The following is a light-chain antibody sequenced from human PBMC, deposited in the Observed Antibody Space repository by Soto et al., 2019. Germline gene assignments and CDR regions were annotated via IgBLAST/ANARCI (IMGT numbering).Light chain of an antibody. Sequence: DIQMTQCASSLSASVGDRVTITCQASQDINNYLNWYQQKSGKAPKLLIYGASDLETGVPSRFSGSGSGTDFTFTISSLQPEDIATYYCQQYDNLPLTFGGGTKVDIK. CDR1: QDINNY. V-gene: IGKV1-33*01. CDR2: GAS. J-gene: IGKJ4*01. CDR3: QQYDNLPLT.